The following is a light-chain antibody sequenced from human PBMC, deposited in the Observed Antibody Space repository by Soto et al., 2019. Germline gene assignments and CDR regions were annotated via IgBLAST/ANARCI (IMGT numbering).Light chain of an antibody. V-gene: IGKV4-1*01. Sequence: DIVMTQSPDSLAVSLGERATINCKSSQSVLYSSNNKNYLAWYQQKPGQPPKLLIYWTSTRESGVPDRFSGSGSWTDFTLTISSLQAEDVAVYYCQQYYSNPQTFGQGTKVEIK. CDR2: WTS. CDR3: QQYYSNPQT. CDR1: QSVLYSSNNKNY. J-gene: IGKJ1*01.